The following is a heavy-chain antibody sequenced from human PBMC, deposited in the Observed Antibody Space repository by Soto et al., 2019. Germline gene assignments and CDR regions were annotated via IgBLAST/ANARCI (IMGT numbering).Heavy chain of an antibody. V-gene: IGHV4-59*12. CDR3: ARTVGAEYYFDF. CDR2: IYYSGST. Sequence: PSETLSLTCTVSGGSISSYYWSWIRQPPGKGLEWIGYIYYSGSTNYNPSLKSRVTMSIDTSNKHFSLSLKSVTAADTAVYYCARTVGAEYYFDFWGQGALVTVSS. D-gene: IGHD1-26*01. CDR1: GGSISSYY. J-gene: IGHJ4*02.